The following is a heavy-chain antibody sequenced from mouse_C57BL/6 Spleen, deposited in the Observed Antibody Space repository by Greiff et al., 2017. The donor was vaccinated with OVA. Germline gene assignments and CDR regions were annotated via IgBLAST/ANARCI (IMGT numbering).Heavy chain of an antibody. V-gene: IGHV1-59*01. D-gene: IGHD3-2*02. CDR2: IDPSDSYT. Sequence: QVQLQQPGAELVRPGTSVKLSCTASGYTFTSYWMHWVKQRPEQGLEWIGVIDPSDSYTNYPPKFKGKATLTVDTSSSTAYMQLSSLTSEDSAVYYCARCADCSGYVGYWGQGTTLTVSS. CDR3: ARCADCSGYVGY. CDR1: GYTFTSYW. J-gene: IGHJ2*01.